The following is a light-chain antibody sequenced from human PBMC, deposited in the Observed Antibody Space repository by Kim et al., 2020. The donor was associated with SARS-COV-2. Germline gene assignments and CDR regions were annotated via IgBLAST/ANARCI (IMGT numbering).Light chain of an antibody. CDR1: SSDVCRYNY. CDR2: DVS. J-gene: IGLJ3*02. V-gene: IGLV2-14*04. Sequence: GQSITISCPGTSSDVCRYNYVSWYQQHPGKAPKLMIYDVSKRPSGVSNRFSGPKSGNTASLTISGLQAEDEADYYCSSYTSSSTWVFGGGTKLTVL. CDR3: SSYTSSSTWV.